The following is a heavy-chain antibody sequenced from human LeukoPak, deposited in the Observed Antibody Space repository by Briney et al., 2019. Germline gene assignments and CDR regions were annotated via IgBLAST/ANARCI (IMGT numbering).Heavy chain of an antibody. Sequence: SSETLSLTCTVSGGSISSYYWSWIRQPPGKGLEWIEYIYYSGSANYSPSLKTRVTISVDTSKNQFSLKLSSVTAADTAVYFCARVSDGGMDVWGQGTTVTVSS. D-gene: IGHD2-21*02. V-gene: IGHV4-59*01. CDR2: IYYSGSA. CDR1: GGSISSYY. J-gene: IGHJ6*02. CDR3: ARVSDGGMDV.